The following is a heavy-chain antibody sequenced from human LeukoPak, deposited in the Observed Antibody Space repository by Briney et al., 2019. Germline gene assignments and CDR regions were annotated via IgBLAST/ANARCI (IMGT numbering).Heavy chain of an antibody. J-gene: IGHJ3*02. CDR1: GYTFTSYY. CDR2: INPSGGST. D-gene: IGHD2-21*01. Sequence: ASVKVSCKASGYTFTSYYMHWVRQAPGQGLEWMGIINPSGGSTSYAQKFQGRVTMTRDMPTSTVYMELSSLRSEDTAVYYCARGLYSDAFDIWGQGTMVTVSS. V-gene: IGHV1-46*01. CDR3: ARGLYSDAFDI.